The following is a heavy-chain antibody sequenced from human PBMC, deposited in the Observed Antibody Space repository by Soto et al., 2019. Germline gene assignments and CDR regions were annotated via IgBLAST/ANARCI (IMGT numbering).Heavy chain of an antibody. CDR2: NYYRRSS. V-gene: IGHV4-59*01. CDR3: ARVLWGTAMVLDY. CDR1: GGSISSSY. D-gene: IGHD5-18*01. J-gene: IGHJ4*02. Sequence: SETLSLTCTVSGGSISSSYWSCIRQPPGKGLEWLGYNYYRRSSNYNPSLKSRVTISADTSQTQFSLNLSSVTAADTDVYYCARVLWGTAMVLDYWGQGTMVTVSS.